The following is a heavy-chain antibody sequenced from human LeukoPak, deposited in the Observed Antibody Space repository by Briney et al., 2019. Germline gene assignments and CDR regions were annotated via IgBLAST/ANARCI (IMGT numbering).Heavy chain of an antibody. V-gene: IGHV4-59*01. CDR2: IHNNGNT. Sequence: SGTLSLTCAVSGDSLTNDYWTWIRQPPGKGLEWVGFIHNNGNTDYNPSLKSRVTISLDTSKKQFSLKLSSVTAADTALYYCARALRDTTTVRITVFYSYHIYVCGKGASVIASS. J-gene: IGHJ6*03. CDR1: GDSLTNDY. D-gene: IGHD6-19*01. CDR3: ARALRDTTTVRITVFYSYHIYV.